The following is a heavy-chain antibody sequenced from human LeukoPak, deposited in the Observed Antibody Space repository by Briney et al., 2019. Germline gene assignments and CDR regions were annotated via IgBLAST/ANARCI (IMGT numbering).Heavy chain of an antibody. CDR1: GGSISNYD. CDR2: FYYSGST. Sequence: SQTLSLTCTVSGGSISNYDWSWIRQPPGKGLEYIGYFYYSGSTNYNPSLKSRATISIDTSKNQLSLKLTSVTAADTAVYYCARDRAEGGGYWFDPWGQGTPVTVSS. D-gene: IGHD5-12*01. J-gene: IGHJ5*02. CDR3: ARDRAEGGGYWFDP. V-gene: IGHV4-59*01.